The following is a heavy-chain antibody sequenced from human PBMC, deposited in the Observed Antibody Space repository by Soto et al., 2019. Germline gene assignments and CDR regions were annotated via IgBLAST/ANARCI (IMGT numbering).Heavy chain of an antibody. D-gene: IGHD3-3*01. CDR3: ARDLSVDYDFWSGYPRHYYYYGMDV. CDR2: INAGNGNT. CDR1: GYTVTSYA. Sequence: VASVKVSCKASGYTVTSYAMHWVRQAPGQRLEWMGWINAGNGNTKYSQKFQGRVTITRDTSASTAYMELSSLRSEDTAVYYCARDLSVDYDFWSGYPRHYYYYGMDVWGQGTTVTVSS. J-gene: IGHJ6*02. V-gene: IGHV1-3*01.